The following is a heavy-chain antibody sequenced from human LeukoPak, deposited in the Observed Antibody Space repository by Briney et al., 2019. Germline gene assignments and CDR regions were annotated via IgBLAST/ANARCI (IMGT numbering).Heavy chain of an antibody. V-gene: IGHV3-30-3*01. D-gene: IGHD6-13*01. CDR1: GFTFSSYA. J-gene: IGHJ4*02. CDR2: ISYDGSNK. Sequence: PGGSLRLSCAASGFTFSSYAMHWVRQAPGKGLEWVAVISYDGSNKYYADSVKGRFTISRDNSKNTLYLQMNSLRAEDTAVYYCARDGRGQQLISYYFDYWGQGTLVTVSS. CDR3: ARDGRGQQLISYYFDY.